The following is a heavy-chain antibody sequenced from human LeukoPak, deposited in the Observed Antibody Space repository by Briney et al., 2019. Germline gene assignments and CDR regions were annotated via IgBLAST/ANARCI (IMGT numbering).Heavy chain of an antibody. V-gene: IGHV3-21*01. CDR1: GFTFSNAW. Sequence: GGSLRLSCAASGFTFSNAWMSWVRQAPGKGLEWVSSISSSSSYIYYADSVKGRFTISRDNAKNSLYLQMNSLRAEDTAVYYCAAQRGYSYQDYWGQGTLVTVSS. CDR2: ISSSSSYI. D-gene: IGHD5-18*01. CDR3: AAQRGYSYQDY. J-gene: IGHJ4*02.